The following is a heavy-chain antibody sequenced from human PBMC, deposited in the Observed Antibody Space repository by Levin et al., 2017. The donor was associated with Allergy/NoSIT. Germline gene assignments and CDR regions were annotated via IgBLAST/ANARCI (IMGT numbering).Heavy chain of an antibody. CDR3: ASPSSYLWFGESKGEHFDY. J-gene: IGHJ4*02. CDR2: IYYSGST. D-gene: IGHD3-10*01. CDR1: GGSISSSSYY. V-gene: IGHV4-39*01. Sequence: SETLSLTCTVSGGSISSSSYYWGWIRQPPGKGLEWIGSIYYSGSTYYNPSLKSRVTISVDTSKNQFSLKLSSVTAADTAVYYCASPSSYLWFGESKGEHFDYWGQGTLVTVSS.